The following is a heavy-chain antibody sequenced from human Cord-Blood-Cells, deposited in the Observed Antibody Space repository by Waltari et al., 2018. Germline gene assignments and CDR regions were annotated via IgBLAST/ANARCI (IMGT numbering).Heavy chain of an antibody. V-gene: IGHV1-69*01. CDR1: GGTFSSYA. Sequence: QVQLVQSGAEVKKHGSSVKVSCKASGGTFSSYAISWVRQAPGQGREWMGGIIRICGTANYAQKFQGRVTIAADESTSTAYMELSSLRSEDTAVYYCAGRYGGTYYFDYWGQGTLVTVSS. D-gene: IGHD4-17*01. CDR2: IIRICGTA. CDR3: AGRYGGTYYFDY. J-gene: IGHJ4*02.